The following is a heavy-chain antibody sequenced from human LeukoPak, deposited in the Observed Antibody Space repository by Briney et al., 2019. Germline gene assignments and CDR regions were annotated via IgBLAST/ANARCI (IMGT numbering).Heavy chain of an antibody. D-gene: IGHD3-16*02. CDR1: GGTFSSYA. V-gene: IGHV1-69*13. Sequence: SVKVSCKASGGTFSSYAISWVRQAPGQGLEWMGGIILIFGTANYAQKFQGRVTITADESTSTAYMELSSLRSEDTAVYYCARDVGLRSGELSLYYFDYWGQGTLVTVSS. J-gene: IGHJ4*02. CDR3: ARDVGLRSGELSLYYFDY. CDR2: IILIFGTA.